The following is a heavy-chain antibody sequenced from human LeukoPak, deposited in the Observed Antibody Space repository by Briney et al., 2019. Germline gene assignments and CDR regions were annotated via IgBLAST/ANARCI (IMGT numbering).Heavy chain of an antibody. CDR3: ARDQYSYAHAAH. V-gene: IGHV3-66*01. CDR1: GFTVSSNY. Sequence: GGSLRLSCAASGFTVSSNYMSWVRQAPGRGLEWVSVIYSGGTTYYADSVKGRFTISRDNSKNTLHLQMNSLRAEDTAVCYCARDQYSYAHAAHWGQGTLVTVSS. J-gene: IGHJ4*02. D-gene: IGHD5-18*01. CDR2: IYSGGTT.